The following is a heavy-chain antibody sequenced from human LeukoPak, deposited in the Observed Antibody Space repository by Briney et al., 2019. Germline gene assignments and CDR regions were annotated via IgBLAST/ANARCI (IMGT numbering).Heavy chain of an antibody. CDR1: GDFISTYY. D-gene: IGHD5-18*01. Sequence: SDTLSLTCIVSGDFISTYYGSCIRQPPGKGLEWIGEISGSTNYQPSLKRRVTISVDTYKNKFSLKLSSVTAADTAMYYCARGRVDTAILKYYMDVWGKGATVTVSS. J-gene: IGHJ6*03. CDR2: ISGST. CDR3: ARGRVDTAILKYYMDV. V-gene: IGHV4-59*07.